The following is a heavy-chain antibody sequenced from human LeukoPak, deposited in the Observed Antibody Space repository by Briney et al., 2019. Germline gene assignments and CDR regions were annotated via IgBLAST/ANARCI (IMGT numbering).Heavy chain of an antibody. CDR3: ATDRYYGSGSYSRPYYYYGMDV. J-gene: IGHJ6*02. V-gene: IGHV4-59*01. CDR2: IYYSGST. CDR1: GGSISSYY. D-gene: IGHD3-10*01. Sequence: AETLSLTCTVSGGSISSYYWSWIRQPPGKGMEWIGYIYYSGSTNYNPSLKSRVTISVDTSKNQFSLKLSSVTAADTAVHYCATDRYYGSGSYSRPYYYYGMDVWGQGTTVTVSS.